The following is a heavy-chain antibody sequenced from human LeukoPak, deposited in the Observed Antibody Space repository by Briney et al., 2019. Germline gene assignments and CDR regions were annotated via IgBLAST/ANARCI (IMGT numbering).Heavy chain of an antibody. Sequence: PGGSLRLSCTASGVTFSNYAMSWVRQAPGKGLEWVSTISGSDGSTYYADSVKGRFTISRDNSKNTLYLQMNSLRVEDTATYYCAKGRGYCTGGSCYSDYWGQGTLVTVSS. CDR2: ISGSDGST. D-gene: IGHD2-15*01. V-gene: IGHV3-23*01. J-gene: IGHJ4*02. CDR3: AKGRGYCTGGSCYSDY. CDR1: GVTFSNYA.